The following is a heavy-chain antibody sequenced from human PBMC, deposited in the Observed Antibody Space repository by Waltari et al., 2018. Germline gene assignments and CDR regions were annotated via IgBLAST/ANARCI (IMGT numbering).Heavy chain of an antibody. CDR3: ANDSGWTLDY. V-gene: IGHV3-30*18. Sequence: QVQLVESGGGVVQPGRSLRLSCAASGFTFSSYGMHWVRQAPGKGLEWVAVISDDGSNKYYADAVKGRFTISRDNSKNTLYLQMNSLRAEDTAVYYCANDSGWTLDYWGQGTLVTVSS. J-gene: IGHJ4*02. CDR2: ISDDGSNK. CDR1: GFTFSSYG. D-gene: IGHD6-19*01.